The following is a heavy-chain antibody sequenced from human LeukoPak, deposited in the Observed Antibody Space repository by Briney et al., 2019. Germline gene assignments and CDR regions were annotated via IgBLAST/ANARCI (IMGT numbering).Heavy chain of an antibody. V-gene: IGHV3-72*01. Sequence: GRSLRLSCATSGVTFSDHYMDWVRQAPGKGLEWVARTRTKAKDYTTEYAASVKGRFTVSRDESMHSLYLQMNSLKTEDTAVYYCARGPTVTFDYHYGMDVWGQGTTVTVSS. CDR2: TRTKAKDYTT. D-gene: IGHD4-17*01. J-gene: IGHJ6*02. CDR3: ARGPTVTFDYHYGMDV. CDR1: GVTFSDHY.